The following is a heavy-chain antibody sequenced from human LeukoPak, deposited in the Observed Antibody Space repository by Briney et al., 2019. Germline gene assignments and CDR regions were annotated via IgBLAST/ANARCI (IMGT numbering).Heavy chain of an antibody. J-gene: IGHJ4*02. CDR1: GYTFTSNG. D-gene: IGHD6-13*01. V-gene: IGHV1-18*01. CDR2: CRAYYCNT. CDR3: ARDEASSSWYNFVY. Sequence: ASVKVSCKASGYTFTSNGISWVRQAPGQALEWVGWCRAYYCNTNFAQKLQGRVTMTIDTSTSTAYLELRSLRSDDTAVYYCARDEASSSWYNFVYWGQGTLVTVSS.